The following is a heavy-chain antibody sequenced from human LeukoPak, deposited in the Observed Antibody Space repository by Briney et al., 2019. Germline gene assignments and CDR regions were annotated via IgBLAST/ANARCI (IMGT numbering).Heavy chain of an antibody. CDR2: IYYSGST. Sequence: SETLSLTCTVSGGSISSYYWSWIRQPPGKRLEWIGYIYYSGSTNYNPSLKSRVTISVDTSKNQFSLKLSSVTAADTAVYYCARQGWIQLWLAFDYWGQGTLVTVSS. V-gene: IGHV4-59*08. CDR1: GGSISSYY. CDR3: ARQGWIQLWLAFDY. J-gene: IGHJ4*02. D-gene: IGHD5-18*01.